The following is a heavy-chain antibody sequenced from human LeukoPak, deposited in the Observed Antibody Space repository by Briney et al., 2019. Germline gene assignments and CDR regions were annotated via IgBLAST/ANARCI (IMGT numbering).Heavy chain of an antibody. CDR3: ARRVARTGIYAFDI. D-gene: IGHD1-1*01. J-gene: IGHJ3*02. Sequence: SETLSLTCTVSGYSISSGYYWGWIRQPPGKGLEWIGSIYHNGSTWNNPSPKSRVTMSVDTSKIQFSLKLSSVTAADTAVYYCARRVARTGIYAFDIWGQGTMVTVSS. CDR1: GYSISSGYY. CDR2: IYHNGST. V-gene: IGHV4-38-2*02.